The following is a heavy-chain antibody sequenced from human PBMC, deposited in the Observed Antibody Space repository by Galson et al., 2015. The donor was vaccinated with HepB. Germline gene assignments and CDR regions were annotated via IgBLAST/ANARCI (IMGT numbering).Heavy chain of an antibody. CDR1: GFTFSSYW. D-gene: IGHD2-21*01. CDR2: IKQDGSEK. J-gene: IGHJ4*02. CDR3: ARVKVIAIKPPRRYFDY. V-gene: IGHV3-7*03. Sequence: SLRLSCAASGFTFSSYWMSWVRQAPGKGLEWVANIKQDGSEKYYVDSVKGRFTISRDNAKNSLYLQMNSLRAEDTAVYYCARVKVIAIKPPRRYFDYWGQGTLVTVSS.